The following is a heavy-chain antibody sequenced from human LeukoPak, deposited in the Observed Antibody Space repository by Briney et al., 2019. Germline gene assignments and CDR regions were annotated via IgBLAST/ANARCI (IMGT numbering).Heavy chain of an antibody. J-gene: IGHJ4*02. Sequence: SVKVSCKASGGTFSSYAISWVRQAPGQGLEWMGGIIPIFGTANYAQKFQGRVTITTDESTSTAYMELSSLRSGDTAVYYCALRRDGYKYIPARWGQGTLVTVSS. V-gene: IGHV1-69*05. D-gene: IGHD5-24*01. CDR2: IIPIFGTA. CDR1: GGTFSSYA. CDR3: ALRRDGYKYIPAR.